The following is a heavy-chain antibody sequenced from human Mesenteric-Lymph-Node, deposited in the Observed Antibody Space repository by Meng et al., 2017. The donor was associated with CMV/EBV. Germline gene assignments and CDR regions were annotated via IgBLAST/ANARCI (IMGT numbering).Heavy chain of an antibody. D-gene: IGHD2-2*01. CDR3: TTDVVVVVPAARAH. CDR2: IYNDGRT. V-gene: IGHV3-53*01. CDR1: GFTVRSNY. Sequence: GESLKISCAASGFTVRSNYMSWVRQAPGKGLEWVSVIYNDGRTYYADSVKGRFTISRDNAKNSLYLQMNSLRAEDTAVYYCTTDVVVVVPAARAHWGQGTLVTVSS. J-gene: IGHJ4*02.